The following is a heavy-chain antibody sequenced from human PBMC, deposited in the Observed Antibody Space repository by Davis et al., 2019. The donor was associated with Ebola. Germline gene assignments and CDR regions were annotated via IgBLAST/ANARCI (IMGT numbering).Heavy chain of an antibody. V-gene: IGHV2-26*01. Sequence: SGPTLVKPTETLTPTCTVSGFSLSNARMGVSWIRQPPGKALEWLAHIFSNDEKSYSTSLKSRLTISKDTSKSQVVLTMTNMDPVDTATYYCARILDYGEFYYDYGMDVWGQGTTVTVSS. CDR1: GFSLSNARMG. J-gene: IGHJ6*02. CDR2: IFSNDEK. CDR3: ARILDYGEFYYDYGMDV. D-gene: IGHD4-17*01.